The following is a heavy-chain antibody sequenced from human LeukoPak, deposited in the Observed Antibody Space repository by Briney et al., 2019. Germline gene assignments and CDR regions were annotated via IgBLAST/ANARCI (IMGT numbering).Heavy chain of an antibody. J-gene: IGHJ4*02. V-gene: IGHV1-8*01. CDR1: GYTFTSYD. Sequence: ASVKVSCKASGYTFTSYDINWVRQATGQGLEWMGWKNPNSGNTGYAQKFQGRVTMTRNTSISTAYMELSSLRSEGTAVYYCARGYYYDSSGYYAYYFDYWGQGTLVTVSS. D-gene: IGHD3-22*01. CDR3: ARGYYYDSSGYYAYYFDY. CDR2: KNPNSGNT.